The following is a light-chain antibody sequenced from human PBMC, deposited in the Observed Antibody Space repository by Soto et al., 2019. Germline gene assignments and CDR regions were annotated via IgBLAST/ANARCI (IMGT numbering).Light chain of an antibody. J-gene: IGKJ1*01. CDR1: QSVSSD. V-gene: IGKV3-15*01. CDR3: QQYNNWPRT. Sequence: EIVMTQSPATLSVYPGERATLSCRASQSVSSDLAWYHQKPGQAPRLLIYGASTRATGIPARFSGSGSGTEFTLAINSLQSEDLAVYYCQQYNNWPRTFGQGTMV. CDR2: GAS.